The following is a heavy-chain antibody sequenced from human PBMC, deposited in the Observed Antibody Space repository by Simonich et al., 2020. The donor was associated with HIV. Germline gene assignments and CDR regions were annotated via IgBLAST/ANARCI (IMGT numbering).Heavy chain of an antibody. V-gene: IGHV4-34*01. D-gene: IGHD3-3*01. J-gene: IGHJ4*02. CDR3: ARRDRELILYFDY. CDR1: GGSFSGYY. Sequence: QVQLQQWGAGLLKPSETLSLTCAVYGGSFSGYYWRWIRQPPGKGLEWIGKINHSGITNYKSSLNSRATISVDKSKNQFSLKLSCVTAADTAIYYCARRDRELILYFDYWGQGNLVTVSS. CDR2: INHSGIT.